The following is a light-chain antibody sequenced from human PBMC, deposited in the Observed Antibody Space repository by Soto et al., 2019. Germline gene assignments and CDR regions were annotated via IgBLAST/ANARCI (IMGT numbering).Light chain of an antibody. CDR2: KAS. Sequence: DMHLTQSPSFLSASVGDRVTITCRPSQTISSWLAWYQQKPGKAPKLLIYKASTLKSGVPSRFSGSGSGTEFTLTISSLQPDDFATYYCQHYNSYSEAFGQGTKVDIK. CDR1: QTISSW. V-gene: IGKV1-5*03. J-gene: IGKJ1*01. CDR3: QHYNSYSEA.